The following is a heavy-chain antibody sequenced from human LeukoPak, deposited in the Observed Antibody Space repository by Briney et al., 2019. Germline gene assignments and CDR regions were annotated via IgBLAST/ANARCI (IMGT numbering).Heavy chain of an antibody. V-gene: IGHV3-21*01. CDR2: ICRSSSYI. J-gene: IGHJ3*01. Sequence: GGALRLSCAASEFTFSTYSMNWVRQAPGKGLEWVSSICRSSSYIYYADSVKGRFTISRDNAKNSLYLQMNSLRAEDTAVYYCARGFGYTYGNDSFDVWGQGTMVTVSS. CDR3: ARGFGYTYGNDSFDV. CDR1: EFTFSTYS. D-gene: IGHD5-18*01.